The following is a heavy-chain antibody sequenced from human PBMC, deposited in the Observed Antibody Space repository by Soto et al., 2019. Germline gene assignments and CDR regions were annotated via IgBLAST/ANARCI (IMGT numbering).Heavy chain of an antibody. Sequence: QVQLVQSGAELKKPGASVKVSCKASGYTFSNYDMNWLLQATGQGPEWIGWVNPNNGDTGYAQKCQCRVTLTTDISTTTAYMELTSLRSEDTAIYYCAKVSRKGSAIDFDYWGQGTLITVSS. D-gene: IGHD3-10*01. V-gene: IGHV1-8*01. CDR1: GYTFSNYD. CDR3: AKVSRKGSAIDFDY. J-gene: IGHJ4*02. CDR2: VNPNNGDT.